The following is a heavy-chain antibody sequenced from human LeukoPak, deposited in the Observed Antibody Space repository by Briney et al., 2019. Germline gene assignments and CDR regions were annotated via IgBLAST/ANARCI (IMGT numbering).Heavy chain of an antibody. Sequence: GGSLRLSCAASGFTFSSYAMSWVRQAPGKGLEWVSFICSSSSYIYYAASVKGRFPSSRDNARNSLFLQMNTLRAEDTAVYYCSAGEGYYDSSDYYSAWAFNVWGQGTMVTVSS. CDR3: SAGEGYYDSSDYYSAWAFNV. V-gene: IGHV3-21*01. D-gene: IGHD3-22*01. CDR1: GFTFSSYA. J-gene: IGHJ3*01. CDR2: ICSSSSYI.